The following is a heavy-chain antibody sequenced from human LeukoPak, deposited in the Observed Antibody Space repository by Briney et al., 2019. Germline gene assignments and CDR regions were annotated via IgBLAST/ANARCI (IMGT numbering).Heavy chain of an antibody. Sequence: PSETLSLTCTVSGGSIGSSSYYWGWIRQPPGKGLEWIGSIYYSGSTYYNPSLKSRVTISVDTSKNQFSLKLSSVTAADTAVYYCARTGTASTTIFGVVILNSHFDYWGQGTLVTVSS. D-gene: IGHD3-3*01. CDR3: ARTGTASTTIFGVVILNSHFDY. J-gene: IGHJ4*02. CDR1: GGSIGSSSYY. V-gene: IGHV4-39*01. CDR2: IYYSGST.